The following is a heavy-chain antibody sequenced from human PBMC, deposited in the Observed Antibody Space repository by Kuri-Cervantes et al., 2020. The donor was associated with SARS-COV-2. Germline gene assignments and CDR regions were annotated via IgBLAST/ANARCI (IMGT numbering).Heavy chain of an antibody. CDR2: ISYDGSNK. V-gene: IGHV3-30*04. J-gene: IGHJ6*02. Sequence: GGSLRLSCAASGFTFSSYAMHWVRQAPGKGLEWVAVISYDGSNKYYADSVKGRFTISRDNSKNTLYLQMNSLRAEDTAVYYCAKDMAYCGGDCSFGYYYYYGMAVWGQGNTVNVSS. D-gene: IGHD2-21*02. CDR3: AKDMAYCGGDCSFGYYYYYGMAV. CDR1: GFTFSSYA.